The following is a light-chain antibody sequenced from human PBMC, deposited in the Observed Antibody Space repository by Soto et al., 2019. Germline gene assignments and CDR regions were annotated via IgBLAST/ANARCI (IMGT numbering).Light chain of an antibody. CDR1: QSIRSY. CDR3: QQSYNNTRT. CDR2: AAS. J-gene: IGKJ1*01. V-gene: IGKV1-39*01. Sequence: DIQMTQSPSSLSASVGGRFTITCRASQSIRSYLNWYQLITGKAPKLLIYAASSLQSGVPSKFSGSVYGTDLTITISSMKNEDFETYYCQQSYNNTRTFGQGTKVDIK.